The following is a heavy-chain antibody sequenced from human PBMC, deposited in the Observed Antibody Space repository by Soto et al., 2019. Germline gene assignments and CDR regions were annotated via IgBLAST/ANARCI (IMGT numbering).Heavy chain of an antibody. Sequence: SETLSLTCPVSGCSISSGVYYWSWIRQHPGKGLEWVGYIYYIGSTYYNPSLGSRVTISVDTSKNQFSLKLRSVTAADTAVFYCAGLYPYESSGYHLNYWGQGALVTVS. D-gene: IGHD3-22*01. V-gene: IGHV4-39*01. CDR3: AGLYPYESSGYHLNY. CDR1: GCSISSGVYY. J-gene: IGHJ4*02. CDR2: IYYIGST.